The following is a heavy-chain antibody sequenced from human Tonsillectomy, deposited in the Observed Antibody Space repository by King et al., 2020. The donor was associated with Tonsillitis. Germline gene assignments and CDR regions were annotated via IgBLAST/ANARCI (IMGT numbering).Heavy chain of an antibody. CDR1: GFTFSSYW. J-gene: IGHJ4*02. D-gene: IGHD3-10*01. CDR3: ASAGWWFGELLLRPLLDY. Sequence: VQLVESGGGLVQPGGSLRLSCAASGFTFSSYWMSWVRQAPGKGLEWVANIKQDGSEKYYVDSVKGRFTISRDNAKNSLYLQMNSLRAEDTAVYYCASAGWWFGELLLRPLLDYWGQGTLVTVSS. CDR2: IKQDGSEK. V-gene: IGHV3-7*03.